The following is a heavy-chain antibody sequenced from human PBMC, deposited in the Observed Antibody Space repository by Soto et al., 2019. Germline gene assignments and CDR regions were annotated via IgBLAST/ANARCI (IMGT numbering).Heavy chain of an antibody. V-gene: IGHV3-30*18. D-gene: IGHD2-15*01. CDR1: GFTFSSYG. CDR2: ISYDGSNK. CDR3: AKDPGHVVVVVAATPYYYGMDV. J-gene: IGHJ6*02. Sequence: QVQLVESGGGVVQPGRSLRLSCAASGFTFSSYGMHWVRQAPGKGLEWVAVISYDGSNKYYADSVKGRFTISRDNSKTTLYLQMNSLRAEDTAVYYCAKDPGHVVVVVAATPYYYGMDVWGQGTTVTVSS.